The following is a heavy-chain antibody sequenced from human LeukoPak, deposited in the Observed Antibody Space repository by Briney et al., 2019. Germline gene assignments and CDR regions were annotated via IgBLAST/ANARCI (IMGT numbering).Heavy chain of an antibody. CDR1: GYTFTGYY. CDR3: ARGNPYYYDSSAPES. Sequence: GASVKVSCKASGYTFTGYYMHWVRQAPGQGLERMGWINLNSGGTNYAQKFQDRVTMTRDTSISTAYMELSRLRSDDTAVYYCARGNPYYYDSSAPESWGQGTLVTVSS. CDR2: INLNSGGT. V-gene: IGHV1-2*02. J-gene: IGHJ1*01. D-gene: IGHD3-22*01.